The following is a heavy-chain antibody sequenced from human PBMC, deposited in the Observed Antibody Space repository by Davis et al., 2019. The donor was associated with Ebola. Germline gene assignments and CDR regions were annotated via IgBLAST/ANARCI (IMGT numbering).Heavy chain of an antibody. CDR1: GFTFSSYA. CDR2: ISGSGGST. Sequence: GESLKISCAASGFTFSSYAMNWVRQAPGKGLEWVSAISGSGGSTYYADSVKGRFTISRDNAKNSLYLQMNSLRAEDTAVYYCARGAYSSSWSPRRTSIDYWGQGTLVTVSS. D-gene: IGHD6-13*01. V-gene: IGHV3-23*01. J-gene: IGHJ4*02. CDR3: ARGAYSSSWSPRRTSIDY.